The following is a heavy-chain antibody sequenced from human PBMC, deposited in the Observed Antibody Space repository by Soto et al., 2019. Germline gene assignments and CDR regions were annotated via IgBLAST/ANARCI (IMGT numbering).Heavy chain of an antibody. Sequence: SETLSLTCTVSGGSVSSGSYYWSWVRQPPGKGLEWIGYIYYSGSTNYNPSLKSRVTISVDTSKNQFSLKLSSVTAADTAVYYCARGLGYCSSTSCESSDYWGQGTLVTVSS. J-gene: IGHJ4*02. CDR1: GGSVSSGSYY. CDR3: ARGLGYCSSTSCESSDY. D-gene: IGHD2-2*01. V-gene: IGHV4-61*01. CDR2: IYYSGST.